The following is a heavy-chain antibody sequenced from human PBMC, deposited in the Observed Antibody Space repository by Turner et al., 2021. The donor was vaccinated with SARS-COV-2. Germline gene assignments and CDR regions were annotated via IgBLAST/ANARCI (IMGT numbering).Heavy chain of an antibody. CDR1: GGSISSSSYY. V-gene: IGHV4-39*01. Sequence: QLQLQESGPGLVKPSETLSLTCTVSGGSISSSSYYWGWLRQPPGKGLEWIGNIYYSGSAYYNPSLKSRVTIYVDPSKNQFSLKLTSVTAADTAVYYCARLMDTAMDYYGTDVWGQGTTVTVSS. J-gene: IGHJ6*02. CDR3: ARLMDTAMDYYGTDV. D-gene: IGHD5-18*01. CDR2: IYYSGSA.